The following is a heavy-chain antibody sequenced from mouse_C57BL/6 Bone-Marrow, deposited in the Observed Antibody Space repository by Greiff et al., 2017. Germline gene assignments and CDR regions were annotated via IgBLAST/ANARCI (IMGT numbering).Heavy chain of an antibody. CDR3: ASDYYGSSYWYFDV. CDR2: INPDSSTI. J-gene: IGHJ1*03. D-gene: IGHD1-1*01. V-gene: IGHV4-1*01. Sequence: VQRVESGGGLVQPGGSLKLSCAASGIDFSRYWMSWVRRAPGKGLEWIGEINPDSSTINYAPSLKDKFIISRDNAKNTLYLQMSKVRSEDTALYYCASDYYGSSYWYFDVWGTGTTVTVSS. CDR1: GIDFSRYW.